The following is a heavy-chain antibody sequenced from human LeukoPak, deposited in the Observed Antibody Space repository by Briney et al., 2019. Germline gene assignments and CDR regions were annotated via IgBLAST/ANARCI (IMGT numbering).Heavy chain of an antibody. Sequence: GGSLRLSCVASGFTFSSNWMSWVRQAPGKGLEWVAKINGDGSETHHADSVRGRFTISRDNAKSSLYLQMNSLRAEDTAVYFCARDRVVIKTNNWYFDVWGRGSQVTVSS. V-gene: IGHV3-7*01. D-gene: IGHD3-22*01. J-gene: IGHJ2*01. CDR3: ARDRVVIKTNNWYFDV. CDR1: GFTFSSNW. CDR2: INGDGSET.